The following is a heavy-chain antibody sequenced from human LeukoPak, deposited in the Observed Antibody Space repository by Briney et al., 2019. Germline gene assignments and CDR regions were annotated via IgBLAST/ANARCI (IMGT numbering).Heavy chain of an antibody. V-gene: IGHV1-24*01. CDR1: GYTLTELS. CDR2: FDPEDGET. J-gene: IGHJ3*02. CDR3: ATGRDILTGYYLGAFDI. D-gene: IGHD3-9*01. Sequence: ASVKVSCKVSGYTLTELSMHWVRQAPGKGLEWMGGFDPEDGETIYAQKSQGRVTMTEDTSTDTAYMELSSLRSEDTAVYYCATGRDILTGYYLGAFDIWGQGTMVTVSS.